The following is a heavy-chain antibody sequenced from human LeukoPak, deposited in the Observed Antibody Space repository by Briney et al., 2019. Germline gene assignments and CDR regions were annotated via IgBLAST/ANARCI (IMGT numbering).Heavy chain of an antibody. CDR2: IYYSGST. V-gene: IGHV4-31*11. J-gene: IGHJ4*02. CDR1: GGSFSGYY. D-gene: IGHD2-2*01. CDR3: ARGGYCSSTSCLPLDY. Sequence: SETLSLTCAVYGGSFSGYYWSWIRQHPGKGLEWIGYIYYSGSTYYNPSLKSRVTISVDTSKNQFSLKPSSVTAADTAVYYCARGGYCSSTSCLPLDYWGQGTLVTVSS.